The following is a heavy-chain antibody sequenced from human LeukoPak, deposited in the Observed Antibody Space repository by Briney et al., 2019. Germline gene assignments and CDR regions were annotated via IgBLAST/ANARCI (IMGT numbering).Heavy chain of an antibody. CDR3: AKARDSSPADY. Sequence: GGSLRLSCAASGFTFSAYAMIWVRQAPGKGLEWVSSIGVTSANTYYADSVKGRFSISRDNSKNTLYLQMNSLRAEDTALYYCAKARDSSPADYWGQGTLVTVPS. V-gene: IGHV3-23*01. J-gene: IGHJ4*02. CDR1: GFTFSAYA. CDR2: IGVTSANT. D-gene: IGHD6-13*01.